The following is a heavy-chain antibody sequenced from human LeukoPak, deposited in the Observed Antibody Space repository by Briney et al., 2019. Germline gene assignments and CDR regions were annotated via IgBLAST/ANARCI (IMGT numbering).Heavy chain of an antibody. CDR1: GFTFISYW. J-gene: IGHJ4*02. Sequence: GGSVRLSWAASGFTFISYWMHWVRQAPEKGLVWVSRIHSDGSSTSYADSEQGRFTISRDNAKNTLYLQMNSLRAEDTAVYYCAKARSGWSPFDYWGQGTLVTVSS. CDR2: IHSDGSST. D-gene: IGHD6-19*01. CDR3: AKARSGWSPFDY. V-gene: IGHV3-74*01.